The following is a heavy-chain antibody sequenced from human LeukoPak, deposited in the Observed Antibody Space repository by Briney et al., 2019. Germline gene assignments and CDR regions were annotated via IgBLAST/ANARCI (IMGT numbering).Heavy chain of an antibody. Sequence: SETLSLTCTVSGGSISSGGYYWSWIRQHPGKGLEWSGYIYYSGSTYYNPSLKSRVTISVDTSKNQFSLKLSSVTAEDTAVYYCARARDGYNYGYWGQGTLVTVSS. D-gene: IGHD5-24*01. J-gene: IGHJ4*02. V-gene: IGHV4-31*03. CDR1: GGSISSGGYY. CDR2: IYYSGST. CDR3: ARARDGYNYGY.